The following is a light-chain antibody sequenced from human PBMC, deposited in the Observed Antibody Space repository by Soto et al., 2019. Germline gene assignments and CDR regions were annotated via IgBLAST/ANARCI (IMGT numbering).Light chain of an antibody. Sequence: EIVMTQSPATLSVSPGERATLSFRASQSVNINLAWYQQEHGQAPRLLIFGASSRANGIPARFSGSGYGTEFNLTISNLQTEDFAVYYCQQYNKWPRTFGQGTKVDIK. CDR1: QSVNIN. J-gene: IGKJ1*01. V-gene: IGKV3-15*01. CDR3: QQYNKWPRT. CDR2: GAS.